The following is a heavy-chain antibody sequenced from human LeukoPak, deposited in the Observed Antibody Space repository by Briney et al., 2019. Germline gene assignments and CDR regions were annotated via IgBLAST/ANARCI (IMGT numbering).Heavy chain of an antibody. V-gene: IGHV1-69*06. CDR3: ASYDFVHCSGGSCYGGFYYYGMDV. D-gene: IGHD2-15*01. CDR1: GGTFSSYA. J-gene: IGHJ6*04. Sequence: GSSVKVSCKASGGTFSSYAISRVRQAPGQGLEWMGGIIPIFGTANYAQKFQGRVTITADKSTSTAYMELSSLRSEDTAVYYCASYDFVHCSGGSCYGGFYYYGMDVWGKGTTVTVSS. CDR2: IIPIFGTA.